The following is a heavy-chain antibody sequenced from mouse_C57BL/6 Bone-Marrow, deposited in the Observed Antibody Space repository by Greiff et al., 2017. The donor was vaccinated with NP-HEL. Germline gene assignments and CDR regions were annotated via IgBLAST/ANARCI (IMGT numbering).Heavy chain of an antibody. J-gene: IGHJ1*03. Sequence: QVQLKQPGADLVKPGASVKLSCKASCYTFTSYWMHWVKQRPGRGLEWIGRIDPNSGGTKFNEKFKTKATLTVDKPSSTAYMQLSSLTSEDSAVYYCARYYYGSRGWYFDVWGTGTTVTVSS. CDR2: IDPNSGGT. D-gene: IGHD1-1*01. CDR3: ARYYYGSRGWYFDV. V-gene: IGHV1-72*01. CDR1: CYTFTSYW.